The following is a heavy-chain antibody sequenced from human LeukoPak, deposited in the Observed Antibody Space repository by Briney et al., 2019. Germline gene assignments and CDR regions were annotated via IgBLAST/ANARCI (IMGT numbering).Heavy chain of an antibody. CDR2: VIPILDIA. J-gene: IGHJ3*02. Sequence: GASVKVSCKASGGTISSYAISWVRQAPGQGLEWMGRVIPILDIANYAQKFKGRVTIFADKSTSTAYMELSSLRSEDTAAYYCARGGEVGDAFDIWGQGTMVTVSS. CDR3: ARGGEVGDAFDI. V-gene: IGHV1-69*04. CDR1: GGTISSYA. D-gene: IGHD3-10*01.